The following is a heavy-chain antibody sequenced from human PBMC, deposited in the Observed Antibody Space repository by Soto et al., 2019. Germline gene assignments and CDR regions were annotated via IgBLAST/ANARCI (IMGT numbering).Heavy chain of an antibody. Sequence: SETLSLTCTVSGGSISSSSYYWGWIRQPPGKGLEWIGSIYYSGSTYYNPSLKSRVTISVDTSKNQFSLKLSSVTAADTAVYYCARPPFRIAGYFQHWGQGTLVTVSS. CDR3: ARPPFRIAGYFQH. V-gene: IGHV4-39*01. CDR2: IYYSGST. CDR1: GGSISSSSYY. D-gene: IGHD6-13*01. J-gene: IGHJ1*01.